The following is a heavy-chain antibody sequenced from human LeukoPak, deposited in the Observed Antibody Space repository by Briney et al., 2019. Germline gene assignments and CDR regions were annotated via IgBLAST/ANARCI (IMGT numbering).Heavy chain of an antibody. Sequence: ASVKVSCKVSGYTFTNYGISWVRQAPGQGLEWMGWISAYNGNTNYAQKLQGRVTMTTDTSTSTAYMELRSLRSDDTAVYYCARVAVAGYDYYYYYMDVWGKGTTVTVSS. J-gene: IGHJ6*03. D-gene: IGHD6-19*01. CDR3: ARVAVAGYDYYYYYMDV. CDR2: ISAYNGNT. CDR1: GYTFTNYG. V-gene: IGHV1-18*01.